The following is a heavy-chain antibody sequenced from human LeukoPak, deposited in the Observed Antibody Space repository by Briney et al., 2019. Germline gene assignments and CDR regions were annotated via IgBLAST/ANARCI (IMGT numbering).Heavy chain of an antibody. CDR1: GFTFSSYW. CDR2: INGDDSST. CDR3: ARGAVAGNFDY. V-gene: IGHV3-74*01. J-gene: IGHJ4*02. Sequence: GGSLRLSCAASGFTFSSYWMHWVRQAPGKGLVWVSRINGDDSSTSYADSVKGRFTISRDSAKNTLYLQMNSLRGEDTAVYYCARGAVAGNFDYWGQGTLVAVS. D-gene: IGHD6-19*01.